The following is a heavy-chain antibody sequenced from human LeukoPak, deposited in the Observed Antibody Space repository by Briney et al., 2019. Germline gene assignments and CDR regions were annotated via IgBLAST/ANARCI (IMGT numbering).Heavy chain of an antibody. CDR3: ARQGYSGHSQGAADY. V-gene: IGHV1-2*02. J-gene: IGHJ4*02. CDR2: INPNSGGT. CDR1: GYTFTGYY. D-gene: IGHD4-23*01. Sequence: ASVKVSCTASGYTFTGYYMHWVRQAPGQGLEWMGWINPNSGGTNYAQKFQGRVTMTTDTSTSTAHMELRSLRSDDTAVYYCARQGYSGHSQGAADYWGQGTLVTVSS.